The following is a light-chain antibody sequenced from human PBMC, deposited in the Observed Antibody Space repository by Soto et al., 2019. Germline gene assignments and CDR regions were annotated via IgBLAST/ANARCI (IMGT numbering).Light chain of an antibody. J-gene: IGLJ2*01. V-gene: IGLV2-14*01. CDR3: ISYTSGTVV. CDR2: EVS. Sequence: QSALTQPASVSGSPGQSITVSCTGTTNDVGGYNFVSWYQQKPGKAPKLIIYEVSNRPSGLSTRFSGYNSGNRASLNISGLKAGEEADYYCISYTSGTVVFGRATKLTV. CDR1: TNDVGGYNF.